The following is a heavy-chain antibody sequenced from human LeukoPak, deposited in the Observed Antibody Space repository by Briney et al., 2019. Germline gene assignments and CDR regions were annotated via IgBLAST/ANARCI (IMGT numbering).Heavy chain of an antibody. Sequence: GGSLRLSCAASGFTFSSYGMHWVRQAPGKGLEGVAVISYDGSNKYYADSVKGRFTISRDNSKNTLYLQMNSLRAEDTAVYYCAKVSSFFTVTFLDYWGQGTLVTVSS. V-gene: IGHV3-30*18. CDR1: GFTFSSYG. D-gene: IGHD4-17*01. CDR3: AKVSSFFTVTFLDY. J-gene: IGHJ4*02. CDR2: ISYDGSNK.